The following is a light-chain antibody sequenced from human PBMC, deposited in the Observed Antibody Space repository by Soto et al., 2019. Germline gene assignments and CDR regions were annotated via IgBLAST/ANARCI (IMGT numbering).Light chain of an antibody. J-gene: IGKJ1*01. V-gene: IGKV1-5*01. CDR1: QNIHSW. Sequence: IQMTQSPSALSASVGDRVTITCWASQNIHSWLAWYQQKPGKVPKLLIYDASSVKSGVPSRFSGSRSGTEFTLTINSLQPDDFATYYCQQYSSFWTFGQGTKVDSK. CDR3: QQYSSFWT. CDR2: DAS.